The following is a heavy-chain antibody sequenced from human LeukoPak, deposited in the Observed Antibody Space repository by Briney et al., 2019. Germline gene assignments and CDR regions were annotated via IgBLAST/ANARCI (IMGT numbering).Heavy chain of an antibody. J-gene: IGHJ4*02. Sequence: PSETLSLTCTVSGGSISSSSYSWGWIRQPPGKGLEWIGSIYYSGSTYYNPSLKSRVTISVDTSKNQFSLKLSSVTAADTAVYYCARLEKEWELEGYYFDYWGQGTLVTVSS. CDR2: IYYSGST. D-gene: IGHD1-26*01. CDR1: GGSISSSSYS. CDR3: ARLEKEWELEGYYFDY. V-gene: IGHV4-39*01.